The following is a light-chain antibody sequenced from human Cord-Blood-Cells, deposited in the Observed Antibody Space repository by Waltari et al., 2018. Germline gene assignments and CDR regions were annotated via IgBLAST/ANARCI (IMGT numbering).Light chain of an antibody. CDR2: GAS. V-gene: IGKV3-20*01. CDR1: QSVSSGY. Sequence: EIVLTQSPGNLSLSLGSGATLSCRASQSVSSGYLAWYQQKPGQAPRLLTQGASSRATGIPDRFSGSGSGTDFTLTISRLEPEDFAVYYCQQYGSSPRTFGQGTKVEIK. J-gene: IGKJ1*01. CDR3: QQYGSSPRT.